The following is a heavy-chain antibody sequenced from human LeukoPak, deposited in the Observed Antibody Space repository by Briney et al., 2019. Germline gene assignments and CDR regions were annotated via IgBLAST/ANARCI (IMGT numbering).Heavy chain of an antibody. D-gene: IGHD5-18*01. CDR3: ARDAPGYSYGDY. CDR1: GFTFSSYG. J-gene: IGHJ4*02. Sequence: PGRSLRLSCAASGFTFSSYGMHWVRQAPGKGLMWVAGIWYDGSNKDYADSVKGRFTISRDNSKNTLYLQMNSLRAEDTAVYYCARDAPGYSYGDYWGEGTLVTVSS. CDR2: IWYDGSNK. V-gene: IGHV3-33*08.